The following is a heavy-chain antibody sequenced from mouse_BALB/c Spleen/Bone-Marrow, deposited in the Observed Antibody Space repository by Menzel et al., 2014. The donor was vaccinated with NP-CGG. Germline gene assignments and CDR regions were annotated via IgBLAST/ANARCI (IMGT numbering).Heavy chain of an antibody. J-gene: IGHJ4*01. V-gene: IGHV1-67*01. CDR3: AREVRAPWYAMDY. D-gene: IGHD2-14*01. Sequence: VKLMESGPEVVRPGVSVKISCKGSGYTFTDYAMHWVKQSHAKSLEWIGVISTYNGNTNYNQKFKGKATMTVDKSSSTAYTELARLTSEDSAIYYCAREVRAPWYAMDYWGQGTSVTVSS. CDR2: ISTYNGNT. CDR1: GYTFTDYA.